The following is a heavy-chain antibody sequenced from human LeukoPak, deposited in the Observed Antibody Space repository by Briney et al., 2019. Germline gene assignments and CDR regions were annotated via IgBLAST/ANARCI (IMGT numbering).Heavy chain of an antibody. Sequence: GASVKVSCKASGYTFTSYGLSWVRQAPGQGLEWMGWISVYNGNTNSAQKFQGRVTMTTDTSTSTAYMELRGLRSDDTAVYYCARGVVVVPAAIGPFYYYYMDVWGRGTTVTVSS. V-gene: IGHV1-18*01. CDR2: ISVYNGNT. CDR3: ARGVVVVPAAIGPFYYYYMDV. CDR1: GYTFTSYG. J-gene: IGHJ6*03. D-gene: IGHD2-2*02.